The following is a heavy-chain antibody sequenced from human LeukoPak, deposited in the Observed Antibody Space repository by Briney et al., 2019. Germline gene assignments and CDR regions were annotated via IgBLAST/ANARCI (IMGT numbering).Heavy chain of an antibody. CDR1: GFIFSTYA. CDR2: ISAGGATI. V-gene: IGHV3-23*01. CDR3: AKDSGGTYFYYYYYTDV. Sequence: GGSLRLSCAASGFIFSTYAMSWVRQAPGKGLEWVSAISAGGATIYYADSVKGRFTVSRDNSKNTLYLHMNSLRAEDTAIYYCAKDSGGTYFYYYYYTDVWGKGTTVTVSS. J-gene: IGHJ6*03. D-gene: IGHD1-26*01.